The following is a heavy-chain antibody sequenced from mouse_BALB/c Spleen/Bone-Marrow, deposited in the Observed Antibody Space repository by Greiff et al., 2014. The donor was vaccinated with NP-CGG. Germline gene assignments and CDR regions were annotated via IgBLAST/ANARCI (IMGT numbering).Heavy chain of an antibody. V-gene: IGHV1-87*01. Sequence: VKLQESGAELARPGASVKLSCKASGYTFTSYWMQWVKQRPGQGLEWIGAIYPGDGDTRYTQKFKGKATLTADKSSSTAYIQLSSLASEDSAVYYCARDEHYFDYWGQGTTLTVSS. CDR3: ARDEHYFDY. CDR2: IYPGDGDT. J-gene: IGHJ2*01. CDR1: GYTFTSYW.